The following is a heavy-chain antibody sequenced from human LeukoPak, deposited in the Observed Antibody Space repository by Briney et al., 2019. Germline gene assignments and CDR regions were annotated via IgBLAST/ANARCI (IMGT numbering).Heavy chain of an antibody. D-gene: IGHD3-22*01. CDR3: ASVTDSSGYSDAFDI. J-gene: IGHJ3*02. V-gene: IGHV4-30-4*08. Sequence: SHTLSLTCTVSGGSLSRGDYYCSWVRQPPGRGEEWVGYISYRGSTYYNPSLKSRVTISVDTSKDQFSLKLSSVTAADTAVYYWASVTDSSGYSDAFDIWGQGTMVTVSS. CDR1: GGSLSRGDYY. CDR2: ISYRGST.